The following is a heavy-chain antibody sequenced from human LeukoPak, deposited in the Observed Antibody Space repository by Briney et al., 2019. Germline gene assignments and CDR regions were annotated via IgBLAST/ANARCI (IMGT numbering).Heavy chain of an antibody. CDR1: GFTFSSCG. D-gene: IGHD2-15*01. J-gene: IGHJ4*02. CDR3: AKIGIGYCSGGSCYPFDY. V-gene: IGHV3-30*02. CDR2: IRYDGSNK. Sequence: GGSLRLSCAASGFTFSSCGMHWVRQAPGKGLERVAFIRYDGSNKYYADSVKGRFTISRDNSKNTLYLQMNSLRAEDTAVYYCAKIGIGYCSGGSCYPFDYWGQGTLVTVSS.